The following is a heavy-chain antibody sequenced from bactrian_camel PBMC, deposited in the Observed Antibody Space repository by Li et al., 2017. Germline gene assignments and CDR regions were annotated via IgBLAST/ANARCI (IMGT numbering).Heavy chain of an antibody. CDR3: AAEIPCTVRDGTYRYKD. J-gene: IGHJ4*01. CDR1: GDTNPRRC. D-gene: IGHD1*01. Sequence: VQLVESGGGSVQAGGSLRLTCVASGDTNPRRCLAWFRQAPGKEREGVAAVESDGTLTYADSVKGRFAISKDNANNTLYLQMTSLKPEDTAMYYCAAEIPCTVRDGTYRYKDWGQGTQVTVS. V-gene: IGHV3S6*01. CDR2: VESDGTLT.